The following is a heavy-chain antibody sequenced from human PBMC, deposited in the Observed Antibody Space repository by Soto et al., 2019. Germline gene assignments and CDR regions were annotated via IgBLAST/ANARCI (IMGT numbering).Heavy chain of an antibody. CDR1: GFIFSDYA. CDR3: AKDAVPFNGQCDWFDS. CDR2: IGGGGSDT. Sequence: DVQLLESGGGLVQPGGSLRLSCAASGFIFSDYAMTWVRQAPGKGLEWVSGIGGGGSDTYYVDSVNGPFTISRDNSKNTLYLQMNTLRAEDTALYYCAKDAVPFNGQCDWFDSWGQGTLLTVAS. V-gene: IGHV3-23*01. J-gene: IGHJ5*01. D-gene: IGHD6-19*01.